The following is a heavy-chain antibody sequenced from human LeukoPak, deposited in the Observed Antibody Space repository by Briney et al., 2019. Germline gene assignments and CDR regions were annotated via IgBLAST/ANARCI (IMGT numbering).Heavy chain of an antibody. Sequence: AEPLSLTCTLSGGSISIYYWSWIRQPAGKGLECIGRIYTSGSSNYNPSLKSRVTMSVDTSKNQFSLKLSSVTAADTAVYYCARDSPSIRGYYCYYGMDFWGQGTTVTVSS. D-gene: IGHD3-10*01. CDR3: ARDSPSIRGYYCYYGMDF. CDR2: IYTSGSS. CDR1: GGSISIYY. J-gene: IGHJ6*02. V-gene: IGHV4-4*07.